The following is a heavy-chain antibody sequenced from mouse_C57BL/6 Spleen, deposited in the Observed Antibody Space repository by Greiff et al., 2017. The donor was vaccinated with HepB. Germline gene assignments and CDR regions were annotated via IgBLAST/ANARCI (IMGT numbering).Heavy chain of an antibody. CDR2: INPNNGGT. D-gene: IGHD4-1*01. V-gene: IGHV1-22*01. CDR1: GYTFTDYN. CDR3: ARAGFLAMDY. J-gene: IGHJ4*01. Sequence: VVKPGASVKMSCKASGYTFTDYNMHWVKQSHGKSLEWIGYINPNNGGTSYNQKFKGKATLTVNKSSSTAYMELRSLTSEDSAVYYCARAGFLAMDYWGQGTSVTVSS.